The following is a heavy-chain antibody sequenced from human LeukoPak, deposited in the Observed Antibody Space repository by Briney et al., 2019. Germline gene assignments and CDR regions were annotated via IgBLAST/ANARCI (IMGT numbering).Heavy chain of an antibody. CDR3: ARSLRFLGPGGDAFDI. CDR1: GDSIRASH. D-gene: IGHD3-3*01. V-gene: IGHV4-59*01. CDR2: IYYIGGA. J-gene: IGHJ3*02. Sequence: SETLSLTCTVSGDSIRASHWSWIRQPPGKGLEWIGYIYYIGGANYNPSLRGRVTISIDTSKSQFSLKLSSVTAADTAVYYCARSLRFLGPGGDAFDIWGQGTMVTVSS.